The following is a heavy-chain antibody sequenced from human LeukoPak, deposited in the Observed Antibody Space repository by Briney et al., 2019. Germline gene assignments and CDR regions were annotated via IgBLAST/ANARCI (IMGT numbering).Heavy chain of an antibody. Sequence: PSETLSLTCTVSGYFSISGHYWGWIRQPPGKGLEWIGNIYHSGSTHYNPSLKTRVTVSVDTPKNQFSLKLGSLTAADTAVYYCARCFGSGAYEDYWGQGILVTVSS. CDR1: GYFSISGHY. CDR3: ARCFGSGAYEDY. V-gene: IGHV4-38-2*02. J-gene: IGHJ4*02. CDR2: IYHSGST. D-gene: IGHD3-10*01.